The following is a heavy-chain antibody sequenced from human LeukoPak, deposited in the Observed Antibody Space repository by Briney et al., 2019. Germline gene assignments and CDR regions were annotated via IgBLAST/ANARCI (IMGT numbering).Heavy chain of an antibody. Sequence: SQTLSLTCAVSGGSISSGGYSWSWIRQPPGKGLEWIGYIYHSGSTYYNPSLKSRVTISVDTSENQFSLKLSSVTAADTAVYYCARGVYIAAAQYAYWGQGTLVTVSS. CDR3: ARGVYIAAAQYAY. J-gene: IGHJ4*02. CDR2: IYHSGST. V-gene: IGHV4-30-2*01. CDR1: GGSISSGGYS. D-gene: IGHD6-13*01.